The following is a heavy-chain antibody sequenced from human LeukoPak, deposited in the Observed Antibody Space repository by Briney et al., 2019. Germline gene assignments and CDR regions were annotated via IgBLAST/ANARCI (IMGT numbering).Heavy chain of an antibody. J-gene: IGHJ4*02. CDR1: GGSFSGYY. V-gene: IGHV4-34*01. D-gene: IGHD2-21*01. CDR2: INHSGST. Sequence: KPSETLSLTCAVYGGSFSGYYWSWIRQPPGKGLEWIGEINHSGSTNYNPSLKSRVTISVDTSKNQFSLKLSSVTAADTAVYYCARSHVIRDHYFDYWGQGTLVTVSS. CDR3: ARSHVIRDHYFDY.